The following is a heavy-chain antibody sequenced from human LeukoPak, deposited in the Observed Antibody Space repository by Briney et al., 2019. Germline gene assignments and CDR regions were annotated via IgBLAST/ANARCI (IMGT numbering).Heavy chain of an antibody. CDR1: GYTFTSYY. J-gene: IGHJ5*02. D-gene: IGHD3-10*01. CDR2: INPSGGST. CDR3: ARAAYYYGSGSNADWFDP. V-gene: IGHV1-46*01. Sequence: ASVKVSCKASGYTFTSYYMHWVRQAPGQGLEWMGIINPSGGSTSYAQKFQGRVTMTRDTSTSTVYMELSSLRSEDTAVYYCARAAYYYGSGSNADWFDPWGQGTLVTVSS.